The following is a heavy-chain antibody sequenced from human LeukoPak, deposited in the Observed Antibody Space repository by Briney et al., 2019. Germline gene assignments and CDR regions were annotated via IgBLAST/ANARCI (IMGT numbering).Heavy chain of an antibody. V-gene: IGHV5-51*01. CDR3: ARPPSRGYSSSFEY. Sequence: GGSLQISCKGSGYSFPTYWIAWVRQMPGKGLVWMGIIYPDESNIRYSPSFQGQVTISADKSISTAYLQWSSLKASDTAMYYCARPPSRGYSSSFEYWGQGTLVTVSS. J-gene: IGHJ4*02. D-gene: IGHD2-2*03. CDR1: GYSFPTYW. CDR2: IYPDESNI.